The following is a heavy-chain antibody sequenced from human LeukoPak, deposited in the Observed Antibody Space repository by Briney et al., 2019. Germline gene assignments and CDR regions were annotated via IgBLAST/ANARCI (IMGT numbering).Heavy chain of an antibody. V-gene: IGHV5-51*01. J-gene: IGHJ6*04. CDR2: IYPGDSDT. Sequence: GESLKISCKGSGYSFTSYWIGWVRQMPGKGLEWMGIIYPGDSDTRYSPSFQGQVTISADKSINTAYLQWSSLKASDTAMYYCARHGEYGSGSYFYYGMDVWGKGTTVTVSS. D-gene: IGHD3-10*01. CDR3: ARHGEYGSGSYFYYGMDV. CDR1: GYSFTSYW.